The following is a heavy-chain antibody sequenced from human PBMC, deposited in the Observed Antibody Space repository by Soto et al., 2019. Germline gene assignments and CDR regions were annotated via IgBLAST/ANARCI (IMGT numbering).Heavy chain of an antibody. CDR3: AKENYYDSSGYYPLPFDY. Sequence: GGSLRLSCAASGFTFSSYGMYWVRQAPGKGLEWVAVISYDGSNKYYADSVKGRFTISRDNSKNTLYLQMNSLRAEDTAVYYCAKENYYDSSGYYPLPFDYWGQGTLVTVSS. J-gene: IGHJ4*02. V-gene: IGHV3-30*18. CDR1: GFTFSSYG. D-gene: IGHD3-22*01. CDR2: ISYDGSNK.